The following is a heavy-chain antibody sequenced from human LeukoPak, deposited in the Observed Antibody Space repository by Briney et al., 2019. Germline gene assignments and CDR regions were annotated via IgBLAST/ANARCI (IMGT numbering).Heavy chain of an antibody. J-gene: IGHJ4*02. V-gene: IGHV4-59*01. CDR3: ARSSSSWGPYYFDY. D-gene: IGHD6-13*01. CDR2: IYYSGST. Sequence: SETLSLTCTVSGGSISSYYWSWIRQPPGKGREGMGYIYYSGSTNYNPSLKSRVTISVDTSKTQFSLKLSSVTAADTAVYYCARSSSSWGPYYFDYWGQGTLVTVSS. CDR1: GGSISSYY.